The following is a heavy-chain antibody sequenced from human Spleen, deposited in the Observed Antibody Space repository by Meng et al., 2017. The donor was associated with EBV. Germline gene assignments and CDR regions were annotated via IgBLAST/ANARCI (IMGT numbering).Heavy chain of an antibody. J-gene: IGHJ4*02. D-gene: IGHD6-19*01. V-gene: IGHV3-11*01. CDR1: GFTFSDYY. CDR2: ISSSGPTK. CDR3: ARDLTTVAGGFDS. Sequence: VDSGGGLVKPAGSLILSCTASGFTFSDYYMSWIRQAPGKGLEWISYISSSGPTKFYADSVKGRFTISRDNTENSMYLQMNSLRAEDTAVYYCARDLTTVAGGFDSWGQGTLVTVSS.